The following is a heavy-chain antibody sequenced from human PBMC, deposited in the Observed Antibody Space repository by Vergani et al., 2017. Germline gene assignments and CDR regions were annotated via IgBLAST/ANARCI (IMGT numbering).Heavy chain of an antibody. J-gene: IGHJ4*02. V-gene: IGHV1-2*02. CDR3: ARGPPLAAAGRYYFDY. D-gene: IGHD6-13*01. CDR2: INPNSGGT. CDR1: GYTFTSYY. Sequence: QVQLVQSGAEVKKPGASVKVSCKASGYTFTSYYMHWVRQAPGQGLEWMGIINPNSGGTNYAQKFQGRVTMTRDTSISTAYMELSRLRSDDTAVYYCARGPPLAAAGRYYFDYWGQGTLVTVSS.